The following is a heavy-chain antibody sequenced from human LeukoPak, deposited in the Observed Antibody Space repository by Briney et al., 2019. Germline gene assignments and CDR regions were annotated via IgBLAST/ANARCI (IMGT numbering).Heavy chain of an antibody. D-gene: IGHD2/OR15-2a*01. Sequence: PSETLSLTCTVSGGSISSYYWSWIRQPPGKGLEWIAYISDIGSINYNPSLKSRVTISLETSKNQLSLKLSSVTAADTAVYYCAGHHPRNTVDFWGQGTLVTVSS. CDR1: GGSISSYY. CDR3: AGHHPRNTVDF. J-gene: IGHJ4*02. CDR2: ISDIGSI. V-gene: IGHV4-59*08.